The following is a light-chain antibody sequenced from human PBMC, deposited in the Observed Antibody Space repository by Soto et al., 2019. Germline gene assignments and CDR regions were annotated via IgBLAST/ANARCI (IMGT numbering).Light chain of an antibody. CDR3: LLQYSGVRV. J-gene: IGLJ3*02. Sequence: QAVVTQEPSLTVSPGGTVTLTCGSSTGTVYSGHYPYWFQQKAGQAPRTLIYDTNIKHAWTPARFSGSLLGGKAALTLSGAQPEDEAEYYCLLQYSGVRVFGGGTKPTVL. CDR2: DTN. V-gene: IGLV7-46*01. CDR1: TGTVYSGHY.